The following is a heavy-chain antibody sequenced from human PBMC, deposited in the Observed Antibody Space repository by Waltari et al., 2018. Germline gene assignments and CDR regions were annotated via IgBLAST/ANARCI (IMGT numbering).Heavy chain of an antibody. Sequence: QVQLQQWGAGLLKPSETLSLTCAVYGGSFSGYYWSWIRQPPGKGLEWIGEINHRGRPNYNPSLKSRVTISVDTSKNQFSLKLSSVTAADTAVYYCARGFRIAVAGILTPFDYWGQGTLVTVSS. V-gene: IGHV4-34*01. CDR3: ARGFRIAVAGILTPFDY. J-gene: IGHJ4*02. CDR1: GGSFSGYY. CDR2: INHRGRP. D-gene: IGHD6-19*01.